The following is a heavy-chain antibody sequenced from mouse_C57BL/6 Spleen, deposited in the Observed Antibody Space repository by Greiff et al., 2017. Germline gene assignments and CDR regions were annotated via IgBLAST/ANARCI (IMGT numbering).Heavy chain of an antibody. D-gene: IGHD1-1*01. CDR2: IYPRDGST. CDR3: AREIDYYGSSYVPFAY. CDR1: GYTFTDHT. Sequence: QVQLQQSDAELVKPGASVKISCKVSGYTFTDHTIHWMKQRPEQGLEWIGYIYPRDGSTKYNEKFKGKATLTADKSSSTAYMQLNRLTSEDSAVYFCAREIDYYGSSYVPFAYWGQGTLVTVSA. V-gene: IGHV1-78*01. J-gene: IGHJ3*01.